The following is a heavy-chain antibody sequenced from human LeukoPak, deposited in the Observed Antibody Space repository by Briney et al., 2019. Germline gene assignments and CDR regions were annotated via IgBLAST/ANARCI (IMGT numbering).Heavy chain of an antibody. CDR3: AREVRGCSSTSCYQDY. CDR2: INPNSGGT. V-gene: IGHV1-2*02. CDR1: GYTFTGYY. J-gene: IGHJ4*02. Sequence: ASVKVSCKASGYTFTGYYMHWVRQAPGQGLEWMGWINPNSGGTNCAQKFQGRVTMTRDTSISTAYMELSRLRSDDTAVYYCAREVRGCSSTSCYQDYWGQGTLVTVSS. D-gene: IGHD2-2*01.